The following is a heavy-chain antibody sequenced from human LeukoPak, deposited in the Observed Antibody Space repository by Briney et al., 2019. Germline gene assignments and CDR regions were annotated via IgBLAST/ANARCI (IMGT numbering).Heavy chain of an antibody. V-gene: IGHV4-39*01. CDR2: IDNSGST. CDR3: ARQPSGSLGDY. CDR1: GGSISSNSYY. J-gene: IGHJ4*02. Sequence: PSETLSLTCAVSGGSISSNSYYWGWVRQPPGRGLEWIGYIDNSGSTNYNPSLKSRVAMSVDTSKNQFSLKLSSVTAADTAVYYCARQPSGSLGDYWGQGTLVTVSS. D-gene: IGHD1-26*01.